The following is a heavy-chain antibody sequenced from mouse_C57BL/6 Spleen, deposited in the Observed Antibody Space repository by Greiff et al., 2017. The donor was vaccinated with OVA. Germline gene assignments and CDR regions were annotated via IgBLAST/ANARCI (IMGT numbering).Heavy chain of an antibody. J-gene: IGHJ1*03. Sequence: LQQSGTELVKPGASVKLSCKASGYTFTSYWMHWVKQRPGQGLEWIGNINPSNGGTNYNEKFKSKATLTVDKSSSTAYMQLSSLTSEDSAVYYCARGGYSNYVGYFDVWGTGTTVTVSS. V-gene: IGHV1-53*01. CDR2: INPSNGGT. CDR3: ARGGYSNYVGYFDV. D-gene: IGHD2-5*01. CDR1: GYTFTSYW.